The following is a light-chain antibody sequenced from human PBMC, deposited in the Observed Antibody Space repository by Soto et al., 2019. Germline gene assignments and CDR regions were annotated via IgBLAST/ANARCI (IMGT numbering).Light chain of an antibody. CDR2: YVS. Sequence: QSALTQPASVSGSPGQSITISCTGTSSDVGGYNYVSWYQHHPGKAPKVMIYYVSNRPSGVSNRFSGSKSGNTASLTISGLQAEDEADYYCSSYTSAGTWVFGGGTQLTVL. V-gene: IGLV2-14*03. J-gene: IGLJ3*02. CDR1: SSDVGGYNY. CDR3: SSYTSAGTWV.